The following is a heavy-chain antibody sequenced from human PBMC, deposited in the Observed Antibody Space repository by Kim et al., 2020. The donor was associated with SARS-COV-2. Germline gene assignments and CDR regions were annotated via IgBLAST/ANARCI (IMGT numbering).Heavy chain of an antibody. V-gene: IGHV4-31*03. CDR2: FYYSGST. Sequence: SETLSLTCTVSGGSISSGGYYWSWIRKHPGKGLEWTGYFYYSGSTYYNPSLKSRVTISVDTSKNQFSLKLSSVTAADTSVYYCARVTPDYYGSGSFDYWGQGTLGTVSS. J-gene: IGHJ4*02. CDR1: GGSISSGGYY. CDR3: ARVTPDYYGSGSFDY. D-gene: IGHD3-10*01.